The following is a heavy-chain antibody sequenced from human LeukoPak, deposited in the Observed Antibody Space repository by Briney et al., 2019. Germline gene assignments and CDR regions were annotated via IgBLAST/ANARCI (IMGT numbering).Heavy chain of an antibody. V-gene: IGHV3-53*01. CDR2: IYSGGYT. CDR1: GFTVSSSY. CDR3: AKGQLKTTYYFDY. D-gene: IGHD2/OR15-2a*01. Sequence: GGSLRLSCAASGFTVSSSYMIWVRQAPGKGLEWVSVIYSGGYTYYADSVKGRFTISRDNSKNTLYLQMNSLRVDDTAVYYCAKGQLKTTYYFDYWGQGTLVTVSS. J-gene: IGHJ4*02.